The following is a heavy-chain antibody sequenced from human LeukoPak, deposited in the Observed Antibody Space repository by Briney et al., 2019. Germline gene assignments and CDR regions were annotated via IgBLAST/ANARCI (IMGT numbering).Heavy chain of an antibody. J-gene: IGHJ4*02. CDR3: AKRGFYYQLDY. D-gene: IGHD3-22*01. V-gene: IGHV3-23*01. Sequence: GGSLRLSCAASGFTFSSYAMSWVRQAPGKGPEWVSGISGSGGSTYYADSVKGRFTISGDNSKNTLYLQMNSLRAEDTAVYYCAKRGFYYQLDYWGQGTPVTVSS. CDR2: ISGSGGST. CDR1: GFTFSSYA.